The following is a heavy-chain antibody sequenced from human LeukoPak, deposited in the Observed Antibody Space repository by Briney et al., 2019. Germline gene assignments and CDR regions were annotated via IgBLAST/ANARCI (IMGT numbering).Heavy chain of an antibody. D-gene: IGHD2-2*03. CDR3: ARPSGYCSSTSCYGKFLGAFDI. CDR1: GGTFSSYA. V-gene: IGHV1-69*13. Sequence: ASVKVSCKASGGTFSSYAISWVRQAPGQGLEWMGGIIPIFGTANYAQKFQGRVTITADESTSTAYMELSSLRSEDTAVYYCARPSGYCSSTSCYGKFLGAFDIWGQGTMVTVSS. CDR2: IIPIFGTA. J-gene: IGHJ3*02.